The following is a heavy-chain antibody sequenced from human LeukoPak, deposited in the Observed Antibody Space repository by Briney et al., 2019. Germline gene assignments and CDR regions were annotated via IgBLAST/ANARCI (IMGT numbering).Heavy chain of an antibody. J-gene: IGHJ4*02. D-gene: IGHD5-12*01. CDR2: IYQNGRT. V-gene: IGHV4-59*01. Sequence: SETLSLTCTVSGGSMSSYYWSWIRQPPGKGLEWIGYIYQNGRTNYNPSLKSRVTISVDTSKNHFSLNLTSVTAADTAVYFCAREDRNGNSGYAIGDWGQGVLVTVSS. CDR1: GGSMSSYY. CDR3: AREDRNGNSGYAIGD.